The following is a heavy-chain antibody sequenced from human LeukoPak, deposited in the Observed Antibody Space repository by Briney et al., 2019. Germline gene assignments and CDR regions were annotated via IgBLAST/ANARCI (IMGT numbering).Heavy chain of an antibody. D-gene: IGHD2-8*01. Sequence: GESLKISCKGSGYSFSSFWIAWVRQMPGKGLEWVGIIYPGDSDTRYSPSFQGQVTISADKSISTAYLQWSSLKASDTATYYCARRGHCTNDVCFGFDYWGQGTLVTVSS. CDR2: IYPGDSDT. CDR1: GYSFSSFW. V-gene: IGHV5-51*01. CDR3: ARRGHCTNDVCFGFDY. J-gene: IGHJ4*02.